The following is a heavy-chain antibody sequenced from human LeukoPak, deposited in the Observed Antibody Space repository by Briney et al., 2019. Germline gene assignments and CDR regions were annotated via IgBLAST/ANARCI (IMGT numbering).Heavy chain of an antibody. D-gene: IGHD4-17*01. CDR1: GGSFSGYY. Sequence: SETLSLTCAVYGGSFSGYYWVWIRQPPGKGLEPIASIHYTGRAYYNPSLKSRVTISADTSKNHFSLKLTSVTAADTAVYYCARHFDNGDYKKTFDIWGQGTMVTVSS. V-gene: IGHV4-39*01. CDR3: ARHFDNGDYKKTFDI. CDR2: IHYTGRA. J-gene: IGHJ3*02.